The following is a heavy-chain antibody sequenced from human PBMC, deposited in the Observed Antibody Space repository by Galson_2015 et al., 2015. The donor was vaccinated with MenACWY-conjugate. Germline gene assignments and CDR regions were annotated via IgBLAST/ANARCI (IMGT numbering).Heavy chain of an antibody. V-gene: IGHV3-66*02. Sequence: SLRLSCAASRFTVSANHMSWVRQVPGKGLEWVSIIQSAGNTYYADSVKGRFTISRDNSKNTLYLQMNNLRPEDTAVYYCARTVGYSGGWTPFDYWGQGTLVTVSS. J-gene: IGHJ4*02. CDR1: RFTVSANH. CDR2: IQSAGNT. D-gene: IGHD6-19*01. CDR3: ARTVGYSGGWTPFDY.